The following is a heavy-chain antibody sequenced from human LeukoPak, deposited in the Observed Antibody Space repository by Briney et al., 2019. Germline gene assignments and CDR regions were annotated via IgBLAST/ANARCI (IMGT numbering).Heavy chain of an antibody. J-gene: IGHJ4*02. Sequence: GGSLRLSCAASGFTFSSYEMNWVRQAPGKGLEWVSAISGSGGSTYYADSVKGRFTISRDNSKNTLYLQMNSLRAEDTAVYYCAKWDYYGSGSYYNVPGSKGYSNHPLRYWGQGTLVTVSS. V-gene: IGHV3-23*01. CDR1: GFTFSSYE. D-gene: IGHD3-10*01. CDR3: AKWDYYGSGSYYNVPGSKGYSNHPLRY. CDR2: ISGSGGST.